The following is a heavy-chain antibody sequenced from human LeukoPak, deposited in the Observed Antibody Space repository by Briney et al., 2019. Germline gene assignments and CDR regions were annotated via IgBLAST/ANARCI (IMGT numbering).Heavy chain of an antibody. V-gene: IGHV1-24*01. CDR1: GYTLTELS. CDR2: FDPEDGET. J-gene: IGHJ4*02. CDR3: ATAYGYGGSTYYFDY. Sequence: ASVKVSCKVSGYTLTELSMHWVRQAPGKGLEWMGGFDPEDGETIYAQKFQGRVTMTEDTSTDTAYMEPSSLRSEDTAVYYCATAYGYGGSTYYFDYWGQGTLVTVSS. D-gene: IGHD1-26*01.